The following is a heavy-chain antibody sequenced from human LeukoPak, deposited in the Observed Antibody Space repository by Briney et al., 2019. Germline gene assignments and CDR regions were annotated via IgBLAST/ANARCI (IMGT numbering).Heavy chain of an antibody. Sequence: SVKVSCKASGGTFSSYAISWVRQAPGQGREWMGGIIPIFGTANYAQKFQGRVTITADESTSTAYMELSSLRSEDTAVYYCARETRSGCYWKAWRFDIWGQGTMVTVSS. V-gene: IGHV1-69*01. J-gene: IGHJ3*02. CDR2: IIPIFGTA. D-gene: IGHD1-26*01. CDR1: GGTFSSYA. CDR3: ARETRSGCYWKAWRFDI.